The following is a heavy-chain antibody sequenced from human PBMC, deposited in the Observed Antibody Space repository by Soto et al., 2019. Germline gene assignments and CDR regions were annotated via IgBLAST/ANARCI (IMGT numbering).Heavy chain of an antibody. CDR3: ARGGTRATSAIDI. CDR1: GFTFDDYG. Sequence: GGSLRLSCAASGFTFDDYGMSWVRQAPGKGLEWVSGINWNGGSTGYADSVKGRFTISRDNAKNSLCPQMNSVRAEDTALYRCARGGTRATSAIDIWGQGTMVTVSS. J-gene: IGHJ3*02. V-gene: IGHV3-20*01. D-gene: IGHD1-26*01. CDR2: INWNGGST.